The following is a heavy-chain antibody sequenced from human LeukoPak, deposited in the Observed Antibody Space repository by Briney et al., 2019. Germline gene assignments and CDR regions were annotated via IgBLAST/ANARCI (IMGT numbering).Heavy chain of an antibody. D-gene: IGHD3-10*01. CDR2: IWYDGSNK. CDR1: GFTFGSYG. Sequence: GGSLRLSXAASGFTFGSYGMHWVRQPPGKGLEWLAVIWYDGSNKYYADSVKGRFTISRDNSKNTLYLQMNSLRAEDTAVYYCANAQQPYGSGSARNWGQGTLVTVSS. V-gene: IGHV3-33*06. J-gene: IGHJ4*02. CDR3: ANAQQPYGSGSARN.